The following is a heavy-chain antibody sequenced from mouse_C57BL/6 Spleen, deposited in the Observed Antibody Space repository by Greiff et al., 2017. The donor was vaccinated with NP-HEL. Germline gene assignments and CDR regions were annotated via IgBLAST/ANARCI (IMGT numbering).Heavy chain of an antibody. CDR1: GYTFTDYN. CDR3: ARVGYEAFAY. V-gene: IGHV1-22*01. D-gene: IGHD1-1*02. CDR2: INPNNGGT. Sequence: EVQLQQSGPELVKPGASVKMSCKASGYTFTDYNMHWVKQSHGKSLEWIGYINPNNGGTSYNQKFKGKAKLTVNKASSTAYRGLRSLTSEDSAVYYCARVGYEAFAYWGQGTLVTVSA. J-gene: IGHJ3*01.